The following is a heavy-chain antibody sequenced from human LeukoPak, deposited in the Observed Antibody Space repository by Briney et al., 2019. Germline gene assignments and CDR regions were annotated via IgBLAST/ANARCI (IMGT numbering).Heavy chain of an antibody. V-gene: IGHV3-48*01. CDR3: ARVPGIAVAGSDY. J-gene: IGHJ4*02. D-gene: IGHD6-19*01. Sequence: GGSLRLSCAASGFTFSSYGMHWVRQAPGKGLEWVSYISSSSSTIYYADSVKGRFTISRDNAKNSLYLQMNSLRAEDTAVYYCARVPGIAVAGSDYWGQGTLVTVSS. CDR2: ISSSSSTI. CDR1: GFTFSSYG.